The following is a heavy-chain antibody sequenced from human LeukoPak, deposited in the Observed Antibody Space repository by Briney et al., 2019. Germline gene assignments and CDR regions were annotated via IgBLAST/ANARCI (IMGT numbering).Heavy chain of an antibody. CDR1: GGSISSGGYY. Sequence: PQTLSLTCTVSGGSISSGGYYWSWIRQHPGKGLEWIGYIYYSGSTYYNPSLKSRVTISVDTSKNQFSLKLSSVTAADTAVYYCARSMFLLTPFDYWGQGTLVTVSS. CDR2: IYYSGST. J-gene: IGHJ4*02. CDR3: ARSMFLLTPFDY. V-gene: IGHV4-31*03. D-gene: IGHD3-10*02.